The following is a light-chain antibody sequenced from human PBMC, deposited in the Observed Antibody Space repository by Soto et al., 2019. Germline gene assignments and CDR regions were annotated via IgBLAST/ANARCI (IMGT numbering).Light chain of an antibody. J-gene: IGKJ5*01. Sequence: EIVLTQSPGTLSLSPGERATLSCRASQSISSPYLAWYQQKPGQAPRLLIDGASNRATGIPARFSGSGSGTDFTLTISSLEPEDFAVYYCQQRSNWPPITFGQGTRLEIK. V-gene: IGKV3-11*01. CDR3: QQRSNWPPIT. CDR2: GAS. CDR1: QSISSPY.